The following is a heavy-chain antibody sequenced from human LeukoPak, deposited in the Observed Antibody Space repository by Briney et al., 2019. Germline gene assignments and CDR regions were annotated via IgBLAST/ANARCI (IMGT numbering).Heavy chain of an antibody. CDR3: AREGEEVGLDGFDY. CDR1: GGTFSSYA. J-gene: IGHJ4*02. D-gene: IGHD1-26*01. Sequence: ASVKVSCKASGGTFSSYAISWVRQAPGQGLEWMGGIIPIFGTANYAQKSQGRVTITADESTSTAYMELSSLRSEDTAVYYCAREGEEVGLDGFDYWGQGTLVTVSS. CDR2: IIPIFGTA. V-gene: IGHV1-69*13.